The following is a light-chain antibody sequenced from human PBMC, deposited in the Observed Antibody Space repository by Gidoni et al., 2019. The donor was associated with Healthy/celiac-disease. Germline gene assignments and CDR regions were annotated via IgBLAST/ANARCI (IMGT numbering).Light chain of an antibody. CDR1: QSVSSY. CDR2: DAS. V-gene: IGKV3-11*01. CDR3: QQRSNWPSALT. J-gene: IGKJ4*01. Sequence: EIVLTQSPATLSLSPGERATLSCRASQSVSSYLAWYQQNPGQAPRLLIYDASNRATGIPARFSGSGSGTDFTLTISSLEPEDFAVYYCQQRSNWPSALTFGGXTKVEIK.